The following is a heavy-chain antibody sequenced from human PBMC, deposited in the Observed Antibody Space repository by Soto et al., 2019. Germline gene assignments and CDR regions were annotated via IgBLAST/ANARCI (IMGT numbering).Heavy chain of an antibody. Sequence: GGSLRLSCAASGFTFSSYAMHWVRQAPGKGLEWVAVISYDGSNKYYADSVKGRFTISRDNSKNTLYLQMNSLRAEDTAVYYCARDTGYSYGSSPLDYWGQGTLVTVSS. D-gene: IGHD5-18*01. CDR3: ARDTGYSYGSSPLDY. CDR1: GFTFSSYA. V-gene: IGHV3-30-3*01. CDR2: ISYDGSNK. J-gene: IGHJ4*02.